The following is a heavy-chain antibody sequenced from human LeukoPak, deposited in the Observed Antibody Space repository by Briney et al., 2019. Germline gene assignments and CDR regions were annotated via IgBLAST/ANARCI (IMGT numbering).Heavy chain of an antibody. D-gene: IGHD6-13*01. J-gene: IGHJ4*01. V-gene: IGHV3-23*01. CDR2: ISGSGGST. CDR3: AKKRIAAAGKTDFDS. CDR1: GFTFSSYA. Sequence: GGSLRLSCAASGFTFSSYAMSWVRQAPGKGLEWVSAISGSGGSTYYADSVKGRFTISRDNSKRTVYLQMNSLGAEDTAVYFCAKKRIAAAGKTDFDSWGQGTLVTVSS.